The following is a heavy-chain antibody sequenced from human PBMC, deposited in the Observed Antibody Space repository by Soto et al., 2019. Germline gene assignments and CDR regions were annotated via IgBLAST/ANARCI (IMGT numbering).Heavy chain of an antibody. Sequence: QAQLVQSGAEVRKPGASVKVSCKASGYTFYSHSISWVRQAPGQGLEWMGRINADYGNTQYAQKFRGRVTMTTDTSTTTVYMELTNLRYDDTAVYYCARCIQGDYYYGMDVWGQGTTVTVSS. CDR3: ARCIQGDYYYGMDV. CDR1: GYTFYSHS. J-gene: IGHJ6*02. D-gene: IGHD5-18*01. V-gene: IGHV1-18*01. CDR2: INADYGNT.